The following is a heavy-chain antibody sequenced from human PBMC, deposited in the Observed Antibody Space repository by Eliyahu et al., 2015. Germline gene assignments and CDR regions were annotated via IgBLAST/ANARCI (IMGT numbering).Heavy chain of an antibody. Sequence: QVQVVESGGGLAKPXGSLRLSCEASGFIFXXYYXSWIRQAXGKGLECVSYITSSSRGNIKYYADSVKGRFTISRDTAKNSVYLQLNSLRVEDTAVYYCARASDFWSGSTKVMDVWGQGTTVTVS. D-gene: IGHD3-3*01. CDR1: GFIFXXYY. J-gene: IGHJ6*02. CDR2: ITSSSRGNIK. V-gene: IGHV3-11*01. CDR3: ARASDFWSGSTKVMDV.